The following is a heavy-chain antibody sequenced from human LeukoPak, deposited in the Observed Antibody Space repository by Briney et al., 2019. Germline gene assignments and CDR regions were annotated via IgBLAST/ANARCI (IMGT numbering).Heavy chain of an antibody. CDR3: ARVATVTTPDY. J-gene: IGHJ4*02. CDR2: IHPDGKTT. D-gene: IGHD4-17*01. V-gene: IGHV3-74*01. CDR1: AFTFSSYW. Sequence: AGSRTPSWAPAAFTFSSYWTYWVRPPLGEGLVWVSRIHPDGKTTNYTNSVKGRLTISRNNAKIALYRQRNSLTVEDTAVYYCARVATVTTPDYWGQGTLVTVSS.